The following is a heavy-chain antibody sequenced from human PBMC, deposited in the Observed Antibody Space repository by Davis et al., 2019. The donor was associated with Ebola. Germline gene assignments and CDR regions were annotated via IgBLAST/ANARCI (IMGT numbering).Heavy chain of an antibody. CDR1: GGSISSYY. CDR2: IYHSGST. J-gene: IGHJ5*02. Sequence: PSETLSLTCTVSGGSISSYYWSWIRQPPGKGLEWIGYIYHSGSTYYNPSLKSRVTISVDRSKNQFSLKLSSVTAADTAVYYCARALEYYDSSGHTGDRFDPWGQGTLVTVSS. V-gene: IGHV4-59*12. D-gene: IGHD3-22*01. CDR3: ARALEYYDSSGHTGDRFDP.